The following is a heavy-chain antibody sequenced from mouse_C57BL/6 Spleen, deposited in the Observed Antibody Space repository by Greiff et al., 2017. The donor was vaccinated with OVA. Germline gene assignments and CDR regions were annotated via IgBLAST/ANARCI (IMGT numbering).Heavy chain of an antibody. CDR2: IDPSDSYT. CDR3: ARGGSGYDY. J-gene: IGHJ3*01. D-gene: IGHD3-2*02. Sequence: VQLQQSGAELVKPGASVKLSCKASGYTFTSYWMQWVKQRPGQGLEWIGEIDPSDSYTNYNQKFKGKATLTVDTSSSTAYMQLSSLTSEDSAVYYCARGGSGYDYWGQGTLVTVSA. CDR1: GYTFTSYW. V-gene: IGHV1-50*01.